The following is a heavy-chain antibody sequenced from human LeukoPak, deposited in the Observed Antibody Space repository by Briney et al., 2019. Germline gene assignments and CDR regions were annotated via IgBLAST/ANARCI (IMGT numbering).Heavy chain of an antibody. Sequence: GGSLRLSCAASGFTFSSYAMSWVRQAPGKGLEWVSAISGSGGSTYYADSVKGRFTISRDNSKNTLYLEMNSLRAEDTAVYYCAKYSPYGSGSYYRYFDYWGQGTLVTVSS. J-gene: IGHJ4*02. CDR1: GFTFSSYA. CDR2: ISGSGGST. D-gene: IGHD3-10*01. V-gene: IGHV3-23*01. CDR3: AKYSPYGSGSYYRYFDY.